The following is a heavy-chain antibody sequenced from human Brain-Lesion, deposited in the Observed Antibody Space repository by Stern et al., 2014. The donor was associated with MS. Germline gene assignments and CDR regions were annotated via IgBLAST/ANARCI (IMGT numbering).Heavy chain of an antibody. CDR3: ARGRVVPGFQYYATDV. D-gene: IGHD2-2*01. CDR2: LFNRGST. Sequence: QVQLQESGPGLVKPSQTLSLSCTVSGGSISSGGYYWSWIRQPAGKGLEWIGRLFNRGSTGSNPSPKSRVTISKATSKNQFSLRLNSMTAADTAVYYCARGRVVPGFQYYATDVWGQGTTVIVSS. V-gene: IGHV4-61*02. CDR1: GGSISSGGYY. J-gene: IGHJ6*02.